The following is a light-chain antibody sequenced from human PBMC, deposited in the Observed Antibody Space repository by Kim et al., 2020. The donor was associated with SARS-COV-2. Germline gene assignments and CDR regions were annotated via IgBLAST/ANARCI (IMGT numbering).Light chain of an antibody. V-gene: IGLV10-54*01. CDR1: RNDVGNGG. CDR3: SAWDSSLSEWV. J-gene: IGLJ3*02. Sequence: QTATLTCTGNRNDVGNGGAAWLRQHQGHPPTRLSYRNNDRPSGISERLSAARSGDTTFLTITGVLPDDEADYYCSAWDSSLSEWVFGGGTQLTVL. CDR2: RNN.